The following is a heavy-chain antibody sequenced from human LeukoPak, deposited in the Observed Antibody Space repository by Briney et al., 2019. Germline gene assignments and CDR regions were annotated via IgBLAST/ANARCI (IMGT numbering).Heavy chain of an antibody. CDR2: ICTSGST. CDR3: ARDLPMGYSGYDFFDY. V-gene: IGHV4-4*07. D-gene: IGHD5-12*01. CDR1: GGSISSYY. Sequence: SETLSLTCTVSGGSISSYYWSWIRQPAGKGLEWIGRICTSGSTNYNPSLKSRVTMSVDTSKNQFSLKLSSVTAADTAVYYCARDLPMGYSGYDFFDYWGQGTLVTVSS. J-gene: IGHJ4*02.